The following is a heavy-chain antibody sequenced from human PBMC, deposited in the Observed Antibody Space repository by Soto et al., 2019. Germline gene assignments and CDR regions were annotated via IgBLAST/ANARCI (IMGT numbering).Heavy chain of an antibody. Sequence: SVKVSCKASGGTFSSYAISWVRQAPGQGLEWMGGIIPIFGTANYAQKFQGRVTITADESTSTAYMELSSLRSEDTVVYYCARRFLGQLVSYYGMDVWGQGTTVTVSS. J-gene: IGHJ6*02. CDR2: IIPIFGTA. CDR3: ARRFLGQLVSYYGMDV. D-gene: IGHD6-6*01. V-gene: IGHV1-69*13. CDR1: GGTFSSYA.